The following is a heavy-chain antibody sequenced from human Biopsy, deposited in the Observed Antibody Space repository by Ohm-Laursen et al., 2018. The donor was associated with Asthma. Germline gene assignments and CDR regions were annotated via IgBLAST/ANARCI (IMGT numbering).Heavy chain of an antibody. V-gene: IGHV1-69*13. J-gene: IGHJ6*02. CDR3: AREVSTVDYGYYYFAMDV. CDR2: IIPVFGTS. D-gene: IGHD4-17*01. CDR1: GGTFSRYA. Sequence: ASVKVSCKASGGTFSRYAISWVRQAPGQGLGWMGGIIPVFGTSNYAQKFQGRVTFTADGSTSSAYMELSSLTSEDSAVYYFAREVSTVDYGYYYFAMDVWGQGTTVTVSS.